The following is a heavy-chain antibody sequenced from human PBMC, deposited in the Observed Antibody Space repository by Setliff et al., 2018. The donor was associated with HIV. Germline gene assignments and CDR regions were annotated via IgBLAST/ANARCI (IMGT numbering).Heavy chain of an antibody. J-gene: IGHJ6*02. CDR1: GFTFDDYA. CDR2: ISWNSGSI. CDR3: ARGLPAHSYYGLDV. D-gene: IGHD2-15*01. V-gene: IGHV3-9*01. Sequence: PGGSLRLSCAASGFTFDDYAMHWVRQAPGKGLEWVSGISWNSGSIGYADSVKGRFTISRDSAKNSLYLQMNSLRAEDTALYYCARGLPAHSYYGLDVWGQGTTVTVSS.